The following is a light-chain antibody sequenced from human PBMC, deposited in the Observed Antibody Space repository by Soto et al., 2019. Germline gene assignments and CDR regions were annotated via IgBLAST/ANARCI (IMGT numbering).Light chain of an antibody. CDR2: DVT. V-gene: IGLV2-23*02. J-gene: IGLJ2*01. CDR3: CSHAGGTSFVV. CDR1: SSDVGGYNL. Sequence: QSALTQPASVSGSPGQWITISCTGTSSDVGGYNLVAWYQQHPGEAPKFIIYDVTKRPSGISNRFSGSMSGNTASLTISGLHAEDEADYFRCSHAGGTSFVVFGGGTQLTVL.